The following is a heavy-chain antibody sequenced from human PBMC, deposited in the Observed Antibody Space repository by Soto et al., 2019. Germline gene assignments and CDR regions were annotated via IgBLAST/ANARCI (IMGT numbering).Heavy chain of an antibody. CDR2: ISAYNGNT. D-gene: IGHD6-19*01. CDR1: GYTFTSYG. Sequence: GASVKVSCKASGYTFTSYGISWVRQAPGQGLEWMGWISAYNGNTNYAQKLQGRVTMTTDTSTSTAYMELRSLRSDDTAVYYCARDPRKWLVDVDWFDPWGQGTLVTVSS. V-gene: IGHV1-18*01. CDR3: ARDPRKWLVDVDWFDP. J-gene: IGHJ5*02.